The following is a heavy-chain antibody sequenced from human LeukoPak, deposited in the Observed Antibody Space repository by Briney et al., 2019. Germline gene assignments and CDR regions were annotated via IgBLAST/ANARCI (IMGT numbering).Heavy chain of an antibody. J-gene: IGHJ4*02. CDR3: ARVGTYYRSLDS. D-gene: IGHD3-10*01. CDR2: TYHSGGT. CDR1: GGSINDAS. V-gene: IGHV4-59*01. Sequence: SETLSLTCTVSGGSINDASWNWIRQPPGQGLEWIGYTYHSGGTNYNPSLKSRVSISLDTSKNQFSLKLSPVTAADTAVYYCARVGTYYRSLDSWGQGTLVTVSS.